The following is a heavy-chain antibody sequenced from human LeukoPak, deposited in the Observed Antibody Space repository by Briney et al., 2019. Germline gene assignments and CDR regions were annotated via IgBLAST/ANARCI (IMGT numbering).Heavy chain of an antibody. CDR1: GYTFTGYH. Sequence: ASVKVSCKASGYTFTGYHMHWVRQAPGQGLEWMGWINPNSGGTNYAQKFQGRVTMTRDTSISTAYMELSRLRSDDTAVYYCARAQSYYGSGSYSWFDPWGQGTLVTVSS. D-gene: IGHD3-10*01. J-gene: IGHJ5*02. CDR2: INPNSGGT. V-gene: IGHV1-2*02. CDR3: ARAQSYYGSGSYSWFDP.